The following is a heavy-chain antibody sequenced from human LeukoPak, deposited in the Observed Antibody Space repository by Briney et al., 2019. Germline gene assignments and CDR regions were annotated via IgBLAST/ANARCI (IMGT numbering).Heavy chain of an antibody. CDR1: GFTFSSYA. CDR2: ISGSGGST. D-gene: IGHD5-12*01. V-gene: IGHV3-23*01. CDR3: AKAGIVATRVIVYYFDY. J-gene: IGHJ4*02. Sequence: GGSLRLSCAASGFTFSSYAMCWVRQAPGKGLEWVSAISGSGGSTYYAASVKGRFTISRDNSKNTLYLQMNSLRAEDTAVYYCAKAGIVATRVIVYYFDYWGQGTLVTVSS.